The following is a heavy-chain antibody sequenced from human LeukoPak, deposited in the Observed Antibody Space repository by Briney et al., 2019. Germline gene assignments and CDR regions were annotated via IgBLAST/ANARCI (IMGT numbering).Heavy chain of an antibody. J-gene: IGHJ6*02. CDR2: INPSGGST. Sequence: AAVKVSCKAAGYNFNSYYMHRVRQAPGQGLEWMGIINPSGGSTSYAQKFQDRVTMTSDTSTSTVYMELSSLKSEDTAVYYCAREDVVLVDAVRYYYYGMDVWGQGTTVTVSS. CDR3: AREDVVLVDAVRYYYYGMDV. D-gene: IGHD2-8*01. CDR1: GYNFNSYY. V-gene: IGHV1-46*02.